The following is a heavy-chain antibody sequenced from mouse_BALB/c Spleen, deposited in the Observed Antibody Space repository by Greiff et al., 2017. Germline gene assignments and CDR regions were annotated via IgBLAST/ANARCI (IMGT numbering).Heavy chain of an antibody. CDR2: IDTSDSYT. CDR3: ASSYGSLYYFDY. J-gene: IGHJ2*01. CDR1: GYTFTDYW. D-gene: IGHD1-1*01. Sequence: QVQLQQPGAELVMPGASVKMSCKASGYTFTDYWMHWVKQRPGQGLEWIGAIDTSDSYTSYNQKFKGKATLTVDESSSTAYMQLSSLTSEDSAVYYCASSYGSLYYFDYWGQGTTLTVSS. V-gene: IGHV1-69*01.